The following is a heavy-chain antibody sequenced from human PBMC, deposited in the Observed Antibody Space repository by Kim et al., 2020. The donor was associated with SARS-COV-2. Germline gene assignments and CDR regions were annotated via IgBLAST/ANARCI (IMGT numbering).Heavy chain of an antibody. D-gene: IGHD1-26*01. V-gene: IGHV3-30-3*01. CDR3: ARERWELHPGCIDY. CDR2: ISYDGSNK. Sequence: GGSLRLSCAASGFTFSSYAMHWVRQAPGKGLEWVAVISYDGSNKYYADSVKGRFTISRDNSKNTLYLQMNSLRAEDTAVYYCARERWELHPGCIDYWGQGTLVTVSS. J-gene: IGHJ4*02. CDR1: GFTFSSYA.